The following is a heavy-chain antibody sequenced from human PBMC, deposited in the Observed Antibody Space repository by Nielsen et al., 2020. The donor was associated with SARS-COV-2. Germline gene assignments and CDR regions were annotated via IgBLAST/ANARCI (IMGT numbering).Heavy chain of an antibody. V-gene: IGHV3-9*01. CDR2: ISWNSGSI. J-gene: IGHJ4*02. Sequence: LSLTCSVSGGSISNFYWTWIRQPPGKGLEWVSGISWNSGSIGYADSVKGRFTISRDNAKNSLYLQMNSLRAEDTALYYCAKDIWNYGDYGGGVDYWGQGTLVTVSS. D-gene: IGHD4-17*01. CDR1: GGSISNFY. CDR3: AKDIWNYGDYGGGVDY.